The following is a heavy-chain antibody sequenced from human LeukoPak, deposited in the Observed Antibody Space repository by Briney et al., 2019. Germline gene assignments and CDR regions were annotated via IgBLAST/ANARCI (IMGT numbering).Heavy chain of an antibody. V-gene: IGHV4-30-4*07. CDR3: ARDIYGDDKAFDI. Sequence: SETLSLTCAVSGGSISSGGYSWSWIRQPPGKGLEWIGYIYYSGSTYYNPSLKSRVTISVDTSKNQFSLKLSSVTAADTAVYYCARDIYGDDKAFDIWGQGTMVTVSS. J-gene: IGHJ3*02. CDR1: GGSISSGGYS. D-gene: IGHD4-17*01. CDR2: IYYSGST.